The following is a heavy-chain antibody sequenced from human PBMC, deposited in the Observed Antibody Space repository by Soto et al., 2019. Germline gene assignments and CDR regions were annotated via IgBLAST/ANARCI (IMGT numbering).Heavy chain of an antibody. V-gene: IGHV3-21*01. CDR3: ARDLMVRGVPQVGGMDV. J-gene: IGHJ6*02. CDR1: GFTFSSYS. CDR2: ISSSSSYI. D-gene: IGHD3-10*01. Sequence: PGGSLRLSCAASGFTFSSYSMNWVRQAPGKGLEWVSSISSSSSYIYYADSVKGRFTISRDNAKNSLYLQMNSLRAEETAVYYCARDLMVRGVPQVGGMDVWGQGTTVTVSS.